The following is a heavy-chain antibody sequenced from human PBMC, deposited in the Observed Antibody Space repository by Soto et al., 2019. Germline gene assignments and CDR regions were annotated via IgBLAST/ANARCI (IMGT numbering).Heavy chain of an antibody. V-gene: IGHV4-31*03. D-gene: IGHD2-2*01. CDR3: ARAVVPAAITFPAFDY. Sequence: SETLSLTCTVSGGSISSGGYYWSWIRQHPGKGLEWIGYIYYSGSTYYNPSLKSRVTISVDTSKNQFSLKLSSVTAADTAVYYCARAVVPAAITFPAFDYWGQGTLVTVSS. CDR2: IYYSGST. CDR1: GGSISSGGYY. J-gene: IGHJ4*02.